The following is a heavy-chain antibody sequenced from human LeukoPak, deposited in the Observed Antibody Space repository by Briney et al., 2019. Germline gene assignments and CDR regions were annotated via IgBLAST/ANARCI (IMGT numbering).Heavy chain of an antibody. J-gene: IGHJ4*02. CDR2: ISDSKT. CDR3: AKRRNRNTGPFES. CDR1: GFAVGSDA. V-gene: IGHV3-23*01. D-gene: IGHD5-18*01. Sequence: GGSRRLSCVASGFAVGSDAMSWVRQAPGKGLEWVAAISDSKTYYTDSVRGRFTISRDDPKNTLFLQMNSLRAEDTAVYYCAKRRNRNTGPFESWGRGTLVTVSP.